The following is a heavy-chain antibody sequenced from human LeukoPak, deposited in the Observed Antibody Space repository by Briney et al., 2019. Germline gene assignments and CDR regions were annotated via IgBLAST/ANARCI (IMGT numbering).Heavy chain of an antibody. CDR1: GGSISSGGYY. D-gene: IGHD3-22*01. V-gene: IGHV4-31*03. CDR2: IYYSGST. Sequence: PSETLSLTCTVSGGSISSGGYYWSWIRQHPGKGLEWIGYIYYSGSTYHNPSLKSRVTISVDTSKNQFSLKLSSVTAADTAVYYCARDGSSGKKTPVYFDYWGQGTLVTVSS. J-gene: IGHJ4*02. CDR3: ARDGSSGKKTPVYFDY.